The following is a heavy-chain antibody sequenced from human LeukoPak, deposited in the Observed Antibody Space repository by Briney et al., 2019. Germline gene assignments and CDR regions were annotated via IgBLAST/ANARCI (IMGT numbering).Heavy chain of an antibody. D-gene: IGHD2-8*02. CDR2: ISYGGSNK. J-gene: IGHJ4*02. CDR1: GFTFSSYA. Sequence: HSGGSLRLSCAASGFTFSSYAMHWVRQAPGKGLECVAVISYGGSNKYYADSVKGRFTISTDNSKNTLYLQMNSLRAEDTAVYYCARDTTTGYFDYWGQGTLVTVSS. CDR3: ARDTTTGYFDY. V-gene: IGHV3-30*04.